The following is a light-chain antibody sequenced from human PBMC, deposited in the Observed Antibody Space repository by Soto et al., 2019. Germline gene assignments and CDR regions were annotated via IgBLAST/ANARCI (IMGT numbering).Light chain of an antibody. Sequence: QTVLTQPPSASGTPVQRVTISCSGSSSNIGSNTVNWYQQLPGTAPKLLIHANNQRPSGVPDRFSGSKSGTSASLAISWLQSEEADYYCAAWDDSLNGYVFGTGTKVTVL. J-gene: IGLJ1*01. CDR3: AAWDDSLNGYV. V-gene: IGLV1-44*01. CDR2: ANN. CDR1: SSNIGSNT.